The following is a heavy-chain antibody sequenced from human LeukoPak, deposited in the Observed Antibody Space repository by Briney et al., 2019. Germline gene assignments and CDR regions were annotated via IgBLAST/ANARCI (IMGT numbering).Heavy chain of an antibody. J-gene: IGHJ3*02. V-gene: IGHV4-59*01. D-gene: IGHD5/OR15-5a*01. Sequence: SETLSLTCTVSGGSIGTYYWTWIRQPPGKGLECIGFIYHTGSTNYNPSLKSRVTISVDTSKNQFSPKLNSVTAADTAIYYCARIKVSTISAFDIWGQGTMVTVAS. CDR3: ARIKVSTISAFDI. CDR2: IYHTGST. CDR1: GGSIGTYY.